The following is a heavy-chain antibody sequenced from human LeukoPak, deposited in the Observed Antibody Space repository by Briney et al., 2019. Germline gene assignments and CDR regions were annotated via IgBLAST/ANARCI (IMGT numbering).Heavy chain of an antibody. CDR1: GFTFSSYW. Sequence: PGGSLRLSCAASGFTFSSYWMSWVRQAPGKGLECVANIKQDGSEKYYVDSVKGRFTISRDNAKNSLYLQMNSLRAEDTAVYYCARDQPYSSGWYYYYYMDVWGEGTTVTVSS. CDR2: IKQDGSEK. CDR3: ARDQPYSSGWYYYYYMDV. J-gene: IGHJ6*03. V-gene: IGHV3-7*01. D-gene: IGHD6-19*01.